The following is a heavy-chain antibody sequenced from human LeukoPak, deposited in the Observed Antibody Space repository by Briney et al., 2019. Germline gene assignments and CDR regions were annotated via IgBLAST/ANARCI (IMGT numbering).Heavy chain of an antibody. D-gene: IGHD4-11*01. J-gene: IGHJ5*02. CDR3: VRDPSNSGNWFDL. CDR2: LGTDGTYT. CDR1: GFNLRDYW. V-gene: IGHV3-74*01. Sequence: GGSLRLSCAASGFNLRDYWMHWVRQAPGKGLVWVSRLGTDGTYTNYADSVTGRFTISRDNAKNTLYLRMDSLRAEDTSFYYCVRDPSNSGNWFDLWGQGTLVTVSS.